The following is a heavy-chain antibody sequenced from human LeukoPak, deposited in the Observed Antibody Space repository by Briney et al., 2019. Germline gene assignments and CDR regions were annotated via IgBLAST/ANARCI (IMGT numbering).Heavy chain of an antibody. CDR2: INSDGRGT. CDR1: GFTFSSFW. J-gene: IGHJ4*02. Sequence: PGGSLRLSCAASGFTFSSFWLGWVRQAPGKGLVWVSSINSDGRGTTYADSVKGRCTISRDNAKNTLFLQRNNLRAEDTAVYHCARGYTGTIDYWGRGTLVTVSS. CDR3: ARGYTGTIDY. D-gene: IGHD2-8*01. V-gene: IGHV3-74*01.